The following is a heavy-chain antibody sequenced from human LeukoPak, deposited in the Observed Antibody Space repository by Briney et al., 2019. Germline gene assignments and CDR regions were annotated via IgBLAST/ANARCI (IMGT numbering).Heavy chain of an antibody. V-gene: IGHV1-8*03. CDR1: GGTFSSYA. CDR3: ARLRTDYYDFWSGYYPHYFDY. D-gene: IGHD3-3*01. CDR2: MNPNSGNT. Sequence: ASVKVSCKASGGTFSSYAISWVRQAPGQGLEWMGWMNPNSGNTGYAQKFQGRVTITRNTSISTAYMELSSLRSEDTAVYYCARLRTDYYDFWSGYYPHYFDYWGQGTLVTVSS. J-gene: IGHJ4*02.